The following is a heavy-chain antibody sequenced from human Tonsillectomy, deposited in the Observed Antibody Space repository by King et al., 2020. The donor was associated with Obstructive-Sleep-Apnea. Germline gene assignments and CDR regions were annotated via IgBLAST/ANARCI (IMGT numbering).Heavy chain of an antibody. D-gene: IGHD6-19*01. Sequence: DVQLVESGGGLVQPGGSLRLSCAASGFTFSTYAMSWVRQAPGKGLEWVSVISGSGGSIYYADSVKGRFTISRDNSKNTLYLQMNSLRAEDTAVYYCAKDRGWYRLPFDYWGQGTLVTVSS. CDR3: AKDRGWYRLPFDY. V-gene: IGHV3-23*04. CDR1: GFTFSTYA. J-gene: IGHJ4*02. CDR2: ISGSGGSI.